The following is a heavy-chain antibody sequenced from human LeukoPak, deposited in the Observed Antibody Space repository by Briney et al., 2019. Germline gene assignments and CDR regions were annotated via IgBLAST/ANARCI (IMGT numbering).Heavy chain of an antibody. CDR1: GFTFSDYY. Sequence: GGSLRLSCTASGFTFSDYYMSWIRRAPGKGLEWVSYISRGDSTIYYAASVKGRFTMSRDNDKNSLYLQMNSLRAADTAVYYCAGDLGSVYWGQGTLVTVSS. V-gene: IGHV3-11*01. CDR3: AGDLGSVY. CDR2: ISRGDSTI. J-gene: IGHJ4*02. D-gene: IGHD3-10*01.